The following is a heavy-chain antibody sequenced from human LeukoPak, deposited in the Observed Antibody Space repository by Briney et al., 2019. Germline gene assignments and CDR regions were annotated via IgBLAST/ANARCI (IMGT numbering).Heavy chain of an antibody. D-gene: IGHD2-2*01. CDR2: IRSKANSYAT. Sequence: GGSLRLSCAASGFTLSGSAMHWVRQASGKGLEWVGRIRSKANSYATAYAASVNGRFTISRDDSKNTAYLQMNSLKTEDTAVYYCTRGPACSTSCYYYFDYWGQGTLVTVSS. J-gene: IGHJ4*02. CDR1: GFTLSGSA. V-gene: IGHV3-73*01. CDR3: TRGPACSTSCYYYFDY.